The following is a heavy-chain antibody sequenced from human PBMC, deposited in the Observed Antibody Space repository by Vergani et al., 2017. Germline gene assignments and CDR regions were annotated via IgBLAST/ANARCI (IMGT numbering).Heavy chain of an antibody. CDR1: GFTSSYYG. CDR2: ISYDGTQK. Sequence: QGHLVESGGGGVQPGRSLRLSWVVSGFTSSYYGMHWVRQAPGKGLEWLAVISYDGTQKYYADSVKGRFTIARDNSKSTLYLQMNSLRTEDTAVYYCATKSCGTPGCQIGYFREWGQGTLVTVSS. D-gene: IGHD1-1*01. V-gene: IGHV3-30*03. CDR3: ATKSCGTPGCQIGYFRE. J-gene: IGHJ1*01.